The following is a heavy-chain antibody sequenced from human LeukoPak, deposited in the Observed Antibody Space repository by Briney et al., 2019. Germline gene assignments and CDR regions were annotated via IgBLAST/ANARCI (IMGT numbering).Heavy chain of an antibody. V-gene: IGHV3-7*01. CDR1: GFTFSSYW. J-gene: IGHJ6*03. D-gene: IGHD6-19*01. CDR2: IKQDGSEK. Sequence: GGSLRLSCAASGFTFSSYWMSWVRQAPGKGLEWVANIKQDGSEKYYVDSVRGRFTISRDNAKNSLYLRMSSLRVGDTAVYSCARVIAVPGTPYDYYYMDVWGKGATVTVSS. CDR3: ARVIAVPGTPYDYYYMDV.